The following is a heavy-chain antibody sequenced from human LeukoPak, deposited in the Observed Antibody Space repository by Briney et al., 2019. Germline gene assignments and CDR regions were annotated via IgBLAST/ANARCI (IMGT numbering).Heavy chain of an antibody. CDR2: IYYTGAT. CDR3: ASAGYSYGTGYYFDY. CDR1: GGSISSYY. D-gene: IGHD5-18*01. Sequence: SETLSLTWTVSGGSISSYYWSWIRLPPGKGLEWIGYIYYTGATYYNPSLKSRVTISLDTSKNQFSLKLSSVTAADAAVYYCASAGYSYGTGYYFDYWGQGALVTVSS. J-gene: IGHJ4*02. V-gene: IGHV4-59*01.